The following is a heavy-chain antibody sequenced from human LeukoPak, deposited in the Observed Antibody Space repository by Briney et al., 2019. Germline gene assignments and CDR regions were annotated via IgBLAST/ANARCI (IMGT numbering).Heavy chain of an antibody. CDR2: IGISGNTV. V-gene: IGHV3-48*03. CDR3: AGRLAAVRS. CDR1: GFSFSSYE. J-gene: IGHJ5*02. D-gene: IGHD6-13*01. Sequence: GESLKISCAASGFSFSSYEMNWVRQAPGKGLEWVSYIGISGNTVSHADSVKGRFTISRDNAKNSLYLQMNSLRVEDTAIYYCAGRLAAVRSWGQGTLVTVSS.